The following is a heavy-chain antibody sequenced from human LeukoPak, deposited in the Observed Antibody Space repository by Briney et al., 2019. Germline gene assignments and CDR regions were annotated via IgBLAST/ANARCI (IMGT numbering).Heavy chain of an antibody. CDR1: GFTFSSYS. V-gene: IGHV3-21*01. J-gene: IGHJ5*02. CDR3: ARVSSPVAGTRWFDP. Sequence: PGGSLRLSCAASGFTFSSYSMNWVRQAPGKGLERVSSISSSSSYIYYADSVKGRFTISRDNAKNSLYLQMNSLRAEDTAVYYCARVSSPVAGTRWFDPWGQGTLVTVSS. D-gene: IGHD6-19*01. CDR2: ISSSSSYI.